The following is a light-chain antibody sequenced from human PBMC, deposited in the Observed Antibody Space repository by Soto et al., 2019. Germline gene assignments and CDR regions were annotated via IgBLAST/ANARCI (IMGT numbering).Light chain of an antibody. CDR2: DAF. Sequence: EIVLTQSPATLSLSPGERATLSCRASQSVGSYFAWYQQKPGQAPRLLIYDAFSRATGIPARFSGSGSGTDFTLTISNLAPEDFAVYFCQQRSSWPLTFGGGTRVEIK. CDR3: QQRSSWPLT. V-gene: IGKV3-11*01. CDR1: QSVGSY. J-gene: IGKJ4*01.